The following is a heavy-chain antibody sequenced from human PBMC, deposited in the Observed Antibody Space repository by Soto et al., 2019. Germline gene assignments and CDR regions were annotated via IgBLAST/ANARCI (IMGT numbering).Heavy chain of an antibody. CDR3: VKGGQYTAMLRLDY. CDR2: ISAGGSNT. CDR1: GFTFSSYA. V-gene: IGHV3-23*01. Sequence: GGSLRLSCAASGFTFSSYAMHWVRQAPGKGLEWVSGISAGGSNTYDADSVKGRFTISRDNSKDTLHLQMNSLRVEDTARYYCVKGGQYTAMLRLDYWGQGILVTVSS. D-gene: IGHD5-18*01. J-gene: IGHJ4*02.